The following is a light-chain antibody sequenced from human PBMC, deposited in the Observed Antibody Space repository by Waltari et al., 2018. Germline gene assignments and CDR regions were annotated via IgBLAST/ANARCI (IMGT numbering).Light chain of an antibody. CDR3: QHRISWPPWT. V-gene: IGKV3-11*01. J-gene: IGKJ1*01. CDR2: DAS. CDR1: QSVSSY. Sequence: EIVLTQSPATLSLSPGDRATLSCRASQSVSSYLAWYQQKPGQTPRLLIHDASNRATGIPARFSGSGSGTDFTLTISSLEPEDSAVYYCQHRISWPPWTFGQGTKVEIK.